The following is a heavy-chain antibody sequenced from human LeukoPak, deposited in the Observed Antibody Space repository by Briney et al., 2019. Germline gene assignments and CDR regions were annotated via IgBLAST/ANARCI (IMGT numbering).Heavy chain of an antibody. CDR3: ARVDGGTYGNDAFDI. CDR2: INSGGSST. V-gene: IGHV3-74*01. D-gene: IGHD1-26*01. J-gene: IGHJ3*02. Sequence: GGSLRLSCAASGFTFSNYWIHWVRQAPGKGLVCVSRINSGGSSTSYAESVKGRFTISRDNAKNTLYLQMNSLRAEDTAVYYCARVDGGTYGNDAFDIWGQGTMVTVSS. CDR1: GFTFSNYW.